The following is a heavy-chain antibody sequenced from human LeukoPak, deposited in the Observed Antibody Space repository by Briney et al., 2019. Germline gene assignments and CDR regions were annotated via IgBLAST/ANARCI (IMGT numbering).Heavy chain of an antibody. CDR2: INPSSGGT. V-gene: IGHV1-2*06. CDR3: ARIYSSGWYDVGFDY. J-gene: IGHJ4*02. Sequence: GASVKVSCKASGYIFTGYYMHWVRQAPGQGLEWMGRINPSSGGTNYAQKFQGRVTMTRDTSISTAYMELSRLRSDDTAVYYCARIYSSGWYDVGFDYWGQGTLVTVSS. CDR1: GYIFTGYY. D-gene: IGHD6-19*01.